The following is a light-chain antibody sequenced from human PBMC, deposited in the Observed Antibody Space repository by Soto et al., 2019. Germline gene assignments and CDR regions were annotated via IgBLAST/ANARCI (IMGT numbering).Light chain of an antibody. Sequence: IKMNQSPSTLSATVGDRVTITCRASQSISSWLAWYQQKPGKAPKLLIYKASSLESGVPSRFSGSGSGTEFTLTISSLQPDDFATYYCQQYNSYSWTFGQGTKVDI. CDR1: QSISSW. CDR2: KAS. CDR3: QQYNSYSWT. V-gene: IGKV1-5*03. J-gene: IGKJ1*01.